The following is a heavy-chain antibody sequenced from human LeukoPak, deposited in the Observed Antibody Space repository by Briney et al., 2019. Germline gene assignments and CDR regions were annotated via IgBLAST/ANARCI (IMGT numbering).Heavy chain of an antibody. CDR1: GDTPHSHA. J-gene: IGHJ4*02. CDR3: ARDYNWKFANSSPFDY. CDR2: IIPAFGTA. Sequence: GASVKVSCKSSGDTPHSHAISWVRQAPGQGLEWMGRIIPAFGTANYAQKFQGRVTITADKSTRTAYMEMSSLRSEDTAVYYCARDYNWKFANSSPFDYWGQGTLVTVSS. V-gene: IGHV1-69*06. D-gene: IGHD1-20*01.